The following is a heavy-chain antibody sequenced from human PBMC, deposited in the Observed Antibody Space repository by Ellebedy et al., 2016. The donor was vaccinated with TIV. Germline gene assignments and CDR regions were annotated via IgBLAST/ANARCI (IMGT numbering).Heavy chain of an antibody. CDR1: GGTFSSYA. CDR2: IIPIFGTA. D-gene: IGHD3-9*01. CDR3: ARGGDILSGYENWFDS. Sequence: ASVKVSCKASGGTFSSYAISWVRQAPGQGLEWMGGIIPIFGTANYAQKFQGRVTITADESTSTAYMELSSLRSEDTAVYYCARGGDILSGYENWFDSWGQGTLVTVSS. J-gene: IGHJ5*01. V-gene: IGHV1-69*13.